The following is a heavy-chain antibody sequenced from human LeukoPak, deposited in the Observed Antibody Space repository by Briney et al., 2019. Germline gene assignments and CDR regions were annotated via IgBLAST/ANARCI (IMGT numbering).Heavy chain of an antibody. J-gene: IGHJ4*02. Sequence: PGGSLRLSCAASGFTFNTYAMHWVRQAPGKGLEWVAFIRFDGRNKYYAHSVKGRFTISRDNSKNTAYLQMNSLRGEDTAVYYCARGVVGATDDYWGQGTLVTVSS. V-gene: IGHV3-30*02. CDR2: IRFDGRNK. CDR1: GFTFNTYA. CDR3: ARGVVGATDDY. D-gene: IGHD1-26*01.